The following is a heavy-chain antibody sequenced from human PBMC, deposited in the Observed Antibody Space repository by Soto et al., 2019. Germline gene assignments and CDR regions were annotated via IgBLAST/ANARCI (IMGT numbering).Heavy chain of an antibody. V-gene: IGHV3-23*01. CDR1: GFTFNNYA. CDR2: IGGRGSST. D-gene: IGHD3-3*01. Sequence: EVQLLESGGGLVQPGGSLRLSCVASGFTFNNYAMSWVRQAPGKGLEWVSAIGGRGSSTYYADSVKGRFTISRDNSKNTLYLHMDSLRAEDTALYCCAKDSDYYDFWSAVLDYWGQGTLVTVSS. J-gene: IGHJ4*02. CDR3: AKDSDYYDFWSAVLDY.